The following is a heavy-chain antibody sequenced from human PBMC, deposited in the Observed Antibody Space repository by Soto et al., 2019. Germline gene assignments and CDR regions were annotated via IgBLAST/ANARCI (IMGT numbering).Heavy chain of an antibody. J-gene: IGHJ6*02. D-gene: IGHD4-17*01. CDR3: ARSGYATVTPYYYYGMDV. CDR1: GYSFTSYW. Sequence: PGESLKISCKGSGYSFTSYWIGWVRQMPGKGLEWMGIIYPGDSDTRYSPSFQGQVTISADKSISTAYLQWSSLKASDTAMYYCARSGYATVTPYYYYGMDVWGQGTTVPVSS. CDR2: IYPGDSDT. V-gene: IGHV5-51*01.